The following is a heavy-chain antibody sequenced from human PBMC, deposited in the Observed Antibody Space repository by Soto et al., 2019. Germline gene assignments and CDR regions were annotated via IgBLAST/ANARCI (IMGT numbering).Heavy chain of an antibody. D-gene: IGHD3-9*01. Sequence: PGGSLRLSCAASGFTFSSYSMNWVRQAPGKGLEWVSYIFASSTTIYYADSVKGRFTVSRDNAQNSLSLLMNSLRVEDTAVYYCARDRDWAFDYWGQGTLVTVSS. CDR3: ARDRDWAFDY. V-gene: IGHV3-48*04. CDR2: IFASSTTI. J-gene: IGHJ4*02. CDR1: GFTFSSYS.